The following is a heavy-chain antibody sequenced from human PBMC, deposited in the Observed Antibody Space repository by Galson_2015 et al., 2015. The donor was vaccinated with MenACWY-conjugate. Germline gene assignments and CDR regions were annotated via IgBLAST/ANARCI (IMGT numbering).Heavy chain of an antibody. Sequence: SLRLSCAASGFTFSKSAMSWVRQAPGKGLEWVSGISASGGDIDYADSVKGRFTISRDNSKNTVYLQMNSLRAEDTAVYHCAKGANYYDSSGKRYDAFDIWGQGTMVTVSS. CDR2: ISASGGDI. D-gene: IGHD3-22*01. CDR1: GFTFSKSA. CDR3: AKGANYYDSSGKRYDAFDI. J-gene: IGHJ3*02. V-gene: IGHV3-23*01.